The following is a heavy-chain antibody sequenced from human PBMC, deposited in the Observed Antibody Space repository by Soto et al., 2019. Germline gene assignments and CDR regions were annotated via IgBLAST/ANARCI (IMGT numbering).Heavy chain of an antibody. CDR3: AKGRPRYYYYYGMDV. CDR2: IYSSGST. Sequence: SETLSLTCTVSGGSISSYYWSWIRQPPGKGLEWIAYIYSSGSTNYNPSLKSRVTISVDTSKNQFSLKLSSVTAADTAVYYCAKGRPRYYYYYGMDVWAKGPRSPSP. V-gene: IGHV4-59*08. J-gene: IGHJ6*02. D-gene: IGHD2-15*01. CDR1: GGSISSYY.